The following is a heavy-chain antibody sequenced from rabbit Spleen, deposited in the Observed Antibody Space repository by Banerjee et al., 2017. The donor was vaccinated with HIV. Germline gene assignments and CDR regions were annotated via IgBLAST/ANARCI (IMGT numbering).Heavy chain of an antibody. CDR2: IDTGSSGFT. CDR3: ARDLDGVIGWNFGW. Sequence: QEQLEESGGDLVKPGASLTLTCIASGVSFSGDSYMCWVRQAPGKGLEWIACIDTGSSGFTYFASWAKGRFTISKTSSTTVTLQMTSLTAADTATYFCARDLDGVIGWNFGWWGPGTLVTVS. J-gene: IGHJ4*01. D-gene: IGHD1-1*01. CDR1: GVSFSGDSY. V-gene: IGHV1S45*01.